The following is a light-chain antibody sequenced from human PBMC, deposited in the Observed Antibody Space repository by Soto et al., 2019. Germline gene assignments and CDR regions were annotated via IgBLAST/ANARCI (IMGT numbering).Light chain of an antibody. CDR1: QDIDRY. CDR2: AAS. V-gene: IGKV1-27*01. CDR3: QQFKSSPLT. J-gene: IGKJ4*01. Sequence: DIQMTQSPPSLSASIGDRVTITCRASQDIDRYLGWYQQKPGEVPKLLIFAASTLQSGVPSQFSGSGSWTDFTLTISGLQPEDVATYYCQQFKSSPLTFGGGTKV.